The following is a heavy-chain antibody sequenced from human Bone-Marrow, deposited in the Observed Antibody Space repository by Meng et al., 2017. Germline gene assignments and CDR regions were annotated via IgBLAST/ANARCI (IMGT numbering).Heavy chain of an antibody. D-gene: IGHD2-21*01. CDR3: VRDENISLGKLFGDY. CDR2: INPNSGDT. CDR1: GYSFTAYY. J-gene: IGHJ4*02. Sequence: QVQLVQSGAELKEPGASLRVSCKPSGYSFTAYYIHWVRQAPGQGLEWLGHINPNSGDTLYAQKFQGRVSMTGDTSISTAYVELSSLRSDDTAVYYCVRDENISLGKLFGDYWGQGTMVTVSS. V-gene: IGHV1-2*06.